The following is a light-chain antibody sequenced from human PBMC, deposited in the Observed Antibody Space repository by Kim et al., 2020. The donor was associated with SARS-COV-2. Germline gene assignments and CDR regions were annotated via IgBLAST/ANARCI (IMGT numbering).Light chain of an antibody. Sequence: SSELTQDPAGSVALGQTVRITCQGDSLRSYYATWYQQKPRQAPVLVIYGRNNRPSGIPDRFSGSASGNTASLTISGAQAEDEADFYCQSRDSGGNVVFGGGTQLTVL. V-gene: IGLV3-19*01. CDR2: GRN. J-gene: IGLJ2*01. CDR1: SLRSYY. CDR3: QSRDSGGNVV.